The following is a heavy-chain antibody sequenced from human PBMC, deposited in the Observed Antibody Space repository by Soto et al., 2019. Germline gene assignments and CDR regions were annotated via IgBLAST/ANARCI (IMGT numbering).Heavy chain of an antibody. V-gene: IGHV4-30-2*01. CDR1: GGSISSGGYS. Sequence: QLQLQESGSGLVKPSQTLSLTCAVSGGSISSGGYSWSWIRQPPGKGLEWIGYIYHSGSTYYNPSLKSRVTISVDRSKNQFSLKLSSVTAADTAVYYCARVHVDTAMVHFDYWGQGTLVTVSS. D-gene: IGHD5-18*01. CDR3: ARVHVDTAMVHFDY. J-gene: IGHJ4*02. CDR2: IYHSGST.